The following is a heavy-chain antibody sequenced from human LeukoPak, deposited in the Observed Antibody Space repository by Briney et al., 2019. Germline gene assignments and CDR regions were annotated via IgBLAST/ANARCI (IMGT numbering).Heavy chain of an antibody. D-gene: IGHD5-24*01. Sequence: SETLSLTCTVSGGSISSDYWTWIRQPPGKRLEWIGYIYYSGSTNYNPSLKTRVTISVDTSKNQFSLKLSSVTAADTAVYYCARLGNRDGYNYFLDYWGQGTLVTVSS. V-gene: IGHV4-59*08. CDR2: IYYSGST. CDR3: ARLGNRDGYNYFLDY. J-gene: IGHJ4*02. CDR1: GGSISSDY.